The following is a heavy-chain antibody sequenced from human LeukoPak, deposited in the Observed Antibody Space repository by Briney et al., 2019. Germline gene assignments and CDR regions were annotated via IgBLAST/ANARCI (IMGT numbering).Heavy chain of an antibody. CDR2: ISAYNGNT. J-gene: IGHJ6*03. Sequence: GASVKVSCKASGYTFTSYGISWVRQAPGQGLEWMGWISAYNGNTNYAQKLQGRVTMTTDTSTSTAYMELRSLRSDDTAVYYCARVWSTDKLLWFGELFQARRYYMDVWGKGTTVTVSS. CDR3: ARVWSTDKLLWFGELFQARRYYMDV. CDR1: GYTFTSYG. D-gene: IGHD3-10*01. V-gene: IGHV1-18*01.